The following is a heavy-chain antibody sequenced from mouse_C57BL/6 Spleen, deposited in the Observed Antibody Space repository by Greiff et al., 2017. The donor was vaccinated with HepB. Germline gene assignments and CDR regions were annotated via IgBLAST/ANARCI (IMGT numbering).Heavy chain of an antibody. D-gene: IGHD1-1*01. J-gene: IGHJ2*01. V-gene: IGHV1-55*01. Sequence: VQLQQPGAELVKPGASVKMSCKASGYTFTSYWITWVKQRPGQGLEWIGDIYPGSGSTNYHEKFKSKATLTVDTSSSTAYMQLSSRTSEDSEVYDRARRGLLRCCDDWGQGTTLTVSS. CDR2: IYPGSGST. CDR1: GYTFTSYW. CDR3: ARRGLLRCCDD.